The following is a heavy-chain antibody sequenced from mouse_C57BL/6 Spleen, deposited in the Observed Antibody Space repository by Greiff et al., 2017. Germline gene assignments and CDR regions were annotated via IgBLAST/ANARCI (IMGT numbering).Heavy chain of an antibody. V-gene: IGHV1-69*01. J-gene: IGHJ2*01. D-gene: IGHD3-2*02. Sequence: QVQLQQPGAELVMPGASVKLSCKASGYTFTSYWMHWVKQRPGPGLEWIGEIDPSDSYTNYNQKFKGKSTLTVDKSSSTAYMQLSSLTSEDSAVYYCARSGTAEATRFDYWGQGTTVTVSS. CDR2: IDPSDSYT. CDR3: ARSGTAEATRFDY. CDR1: GYTFTSYW.